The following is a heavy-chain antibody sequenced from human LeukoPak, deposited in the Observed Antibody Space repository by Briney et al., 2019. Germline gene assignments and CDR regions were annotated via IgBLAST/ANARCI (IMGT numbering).Heavy chain of an antibody. CDR3: ASHGGIYLPFDY. CDR2: IYSDGST. Sequence: GGSLRLSCAASGFTVSSKYMSWVRQAPGKGLEWVSVIYSDGSTYYADSVKGRFTISRDNSKNTLYLQMNSLRAEDTAVYYCASHGGIYLPFDYWGQGTLVTVSS. CDR1: GFTVSSKY. J-gene: IGHJ4*02. D-gene: IGHD1-26*01. V-gene: IGHV3-53*01.